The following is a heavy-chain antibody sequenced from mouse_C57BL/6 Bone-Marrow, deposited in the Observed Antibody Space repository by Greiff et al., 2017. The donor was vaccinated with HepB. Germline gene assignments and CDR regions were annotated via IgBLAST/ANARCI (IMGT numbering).Heavy chain of an antibody. Sequence: QVQLKESGPGLVQPSQSLSITCTVSGFSLTSYGVHWVRQPPGKGLEWLGVIWSGGSTDYNAAFISRLSISKDNSKSQVFFKMNSLQADDTAIYYCAKNDGYDFWYFDVWGTGTTVTVSS. V-gene: IGHV2-4*01. CDR3: AKNDGYDFWYFDV. D-gene: IGHD2-2*01. CDR2: IWSGGST. CDR1: GFSLTSYG. J-gene: IGHJ1*03.